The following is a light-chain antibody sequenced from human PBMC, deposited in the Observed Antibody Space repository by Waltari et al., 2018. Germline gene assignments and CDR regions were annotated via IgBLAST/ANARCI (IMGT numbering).Light chain of an antibody. CDR3: QQYYAFPRT. Sequence: AIRVTQSPSSLSASTGDSVPITCRASQDIRTYLGWYQQKPGKAPKLLLYAVSTLQSGVPSRFSGSGSGTDFALHIQNLQSEDFATYFCQQYYAFPRTFGQGTRLEIK. CDR2: AVS. J-gene: IGKJ5*01. CDR1: QDIRTY. V-gene: IGKV1-8*01.